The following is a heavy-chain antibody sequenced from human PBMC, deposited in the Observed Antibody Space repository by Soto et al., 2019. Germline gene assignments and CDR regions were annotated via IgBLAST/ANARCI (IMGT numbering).Heavy chain of an antibody. Sequence: PGKGLEWVAVISYGGSKKYYADSVSGRFSISRDNSKATMFLHMNNLRIDDTAVYFCARECSVICGDAFDVSGQRTIVS. CDR3: ARECSVICGDAFDV. V-gene: IGHV3-30-3*01. J-gene: IGHJ3*01. D-gene: IGHD7-27*01. CDR2: ISYGGSKK.